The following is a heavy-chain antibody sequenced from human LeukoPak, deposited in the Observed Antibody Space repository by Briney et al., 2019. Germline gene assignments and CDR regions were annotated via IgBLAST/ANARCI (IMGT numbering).Heavy chain of an antibody. Sequence: GGSLRLSCAASGLTFSNSAMHWVRQAPGKGLGWVAVISYDGSNAYCADSVKGRFTISRDNSKNTLYLQMNSLRAEDTAVYYCARDRFSSGAAYFDYWGQGTLVTVSS. D-gene: IGHD6-19*01. CDR2: ISYDGSNA. CDR1: GLTFSNSA. J-gene: IGHJ4*02. CDR3: ARDRFSSGAAYFDY. V-gene: IGHV3-30-3*01.